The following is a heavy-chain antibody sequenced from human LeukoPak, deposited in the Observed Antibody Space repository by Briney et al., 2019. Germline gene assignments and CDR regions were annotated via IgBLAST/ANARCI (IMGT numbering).Heavy chain of an antibody. CDR2: INPNSGGT. J-gene: IGHJ4*02. D-gene: IGHD5-24*01. V-gene: IGHV1-2*02. CDR1: GYTFTCYY. CDR3: ARGGSIGGDGYNWGKN. Sequence: ASVKVSCKASGYTFTCYYMHWVRQAPGQGLEWMGWINPNSGGTNYAQKFQGRVTMTRDTSISTAYMELSRLRSDDTAVYYCARGGSIGGDGYNWGKNWGQGTLVTVSS.